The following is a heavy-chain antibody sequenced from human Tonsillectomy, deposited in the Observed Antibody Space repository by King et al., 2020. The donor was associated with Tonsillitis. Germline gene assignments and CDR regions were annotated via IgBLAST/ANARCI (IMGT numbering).Heavy chain of an antibody. CDR1: GYTFSSFG. J-gene: IGHJ3*02. CDR2: ISVYNRNE. V-gene: IGHV1-18*04. D-gene: IGHD1-26*01. CDR3: ARRGSYEAFDI. Sequence: FQLVQSGGEVKKPGASVKVSCKASGYTFSSFGINWVRQAPGQGLEWMGWISVYNRNENYAQQFQGRVTMTTDTFTSTAYMELRSLRSDDTAVYYCARRGSYEAFDIWGQGTMVTVSS.